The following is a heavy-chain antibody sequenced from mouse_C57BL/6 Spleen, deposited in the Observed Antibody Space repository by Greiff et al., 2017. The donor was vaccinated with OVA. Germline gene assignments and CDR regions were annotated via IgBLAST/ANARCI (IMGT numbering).Heavy chain of an antibody. CDR2: IDPSDSYT. CDR1: GYTFTSYW. D-gene: IGHD1-1*01. Sequence: QQSCKASGYTFTSYWMQWVKQRPGQGLEWIGEIDPSDSYTNYNQKFKGKATLTVDTSSSTAYMQLSSLTSEDSAVYYCARSTTVDAYWGQGTLVTVSA. V-gene: IGHV1-50*01. J-gene: IGHJ3*01. CDR3: ARSTTVDAY.